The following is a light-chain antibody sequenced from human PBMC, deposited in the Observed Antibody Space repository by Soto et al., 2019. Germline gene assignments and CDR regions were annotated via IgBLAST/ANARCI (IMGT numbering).Light chain of an antibody. V-gene: IGLV2-14*01. Sequence: QSALTQPASVSGSPGQSITISCTGTRSDVGGYDYVSWYQQHPGKAPKFIIYDVDNRPSGVSNRFSGSKSGNTASLTVSGLQAEDEADYYCASYATSTTPQFGGGTKLTVL. CDR3: ASYATSTTPQ. CDR1: RSDVGGYDY. J-gene: IGLJ2*01. CDR2: DVD.